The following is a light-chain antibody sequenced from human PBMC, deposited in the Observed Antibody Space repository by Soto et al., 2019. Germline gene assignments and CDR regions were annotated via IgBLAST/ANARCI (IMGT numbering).Light chain of an antibody. J-gene: IGLJ2*01. V-gene: IGLV1-44*01. CDR2: SNN. CDR3: AAWEDRLNGFGI. CDR1: SSNIGSNT. Sequence: QSVLTQPPSASGTPVQRVTISCSGSSSNIGSNTVNWYQQLPGTAPKLLIYSNNQRPSGVPDRFSCSKSGTSASLAISGLQSEDEADYYCAAWEDRLNGFGILGGGPKLT.